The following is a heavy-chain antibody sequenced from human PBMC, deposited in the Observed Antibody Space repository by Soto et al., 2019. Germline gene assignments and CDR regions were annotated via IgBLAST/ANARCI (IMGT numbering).Heavy chain of an antibody. CDR2: FDPEDGET. D-gene: IGHD1-1*01. J-gene: IGHJ4*02. Sequence: ASVKVSCKVSGYTLTELSMHWVRQAPGKGLEWMGGFDPEDGETIYAQKFQGRVTMTEDTSTDTAYMELSSLRSEYTAVYYCATVHEGRLKLEPFDYWGQGTLVTVSS. CDR3: ATVHEGRLKLEPFDY. CDR1: GYTLTELS. V-gene: IGHV1-24*01.